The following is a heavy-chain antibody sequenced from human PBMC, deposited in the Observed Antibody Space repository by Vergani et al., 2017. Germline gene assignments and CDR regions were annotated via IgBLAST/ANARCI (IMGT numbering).Heavy chain of an antibody. CDR3: ARDGPYYDVWSGYSQYQWFDP. CDR2: MYHCGST. V-gene: IGHV4-59*12. Sequence: QVRLQESGPGLVKPSETLSLTCSVSGGSMSGYYWSWIRQPPGKELEWIGYMYHCGSTNYNPSLETRVTISGDTSKNQLSLKLRSVTAADTSVYYCARDGPYYDVWSGYSQYQWFDPWGQGTLVTVSS. D-gene: IGHD3-3*01. CDR1: GGSMSGYY. J-gene: IGHJ5*02.